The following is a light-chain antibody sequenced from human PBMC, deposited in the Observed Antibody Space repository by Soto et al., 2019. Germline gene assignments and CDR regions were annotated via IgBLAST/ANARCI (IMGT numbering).Light chain of an antibody. CDR2: DVS. J-gene: IGLJ3*02. V-gene: IGLV2-11*01. CDR3: CSYAGRYIWV. Sequence: QLVLTQPRSVSGSPGQSATLSCTGTSSDVGGYNSVSWYQHHPGKAPKLMIYDVSKRPSGVPDRFSGSKSGNTASLTISGLQAEDEADYYCCSYAGRYIWVFGGGTKLTVL. CDR1: SSDVGGYNS.